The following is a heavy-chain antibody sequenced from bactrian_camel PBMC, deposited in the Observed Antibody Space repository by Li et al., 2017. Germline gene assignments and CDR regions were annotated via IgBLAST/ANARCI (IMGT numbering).Heavy chain of an antibody. J-gene: IGHJ6*01. CDR2: IGLGGTT. CDR1: KFICR. CDR3: AAVAIGCSGRFSQLWEFGV. Sequence: VQLVESGGGSVEAGGSQRLSCVASKFICRMAWFRQAPGKEREGVATIGLGGTTTYADSVKGRFTISKDAGKNSLQLQMNSLKQEDTAMYYCAAVAIGCSGRFSQLWEFGVWSQGTQVTV. D-gene: IGHD2*01. V-gene: IGHV3S53*01.